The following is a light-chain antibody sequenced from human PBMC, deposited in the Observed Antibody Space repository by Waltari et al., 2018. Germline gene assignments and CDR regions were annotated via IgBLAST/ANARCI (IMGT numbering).Light chain of an antibody. J-gene: IGKJ1*01. CDR3: QKYRSLPAT. CDR1: QSVGKY. V-gene: IGKV3-20*01. Sequence: EVVLTQSPGTLSSSPGEGATLPCRASQSVGKYLAWYQQRPGQAPRLLIYHASIRATGIPDRFSGSGSETDFSLTISRLEPEDFAVYYCQKYRSLPATFGQGTKVEI. CDR2: HAS.